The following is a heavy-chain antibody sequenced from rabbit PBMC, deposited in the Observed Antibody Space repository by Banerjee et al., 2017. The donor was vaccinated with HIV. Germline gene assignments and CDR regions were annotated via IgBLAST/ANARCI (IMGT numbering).Heavy chain of an antibody. V-gene: IGHV1S43*01. D-gene: IGHD4-1*01. CDR2: IYPRYGAT. CDR3: ARAYNSGWGGYFNL. J-gene: IGHJ4*01. CDR1: GLDFISSFW. Sequence: QQLVESGGGLVKPGASLTLTCKASGLDFISSFWICWVRQAPGKGLEWIATIYPRYGATDYANWVSGRFTVSLDNAQNTVFLRMTSLTPADTATYFCARAYNSGWGGYFNLWGQGTLVTVS.